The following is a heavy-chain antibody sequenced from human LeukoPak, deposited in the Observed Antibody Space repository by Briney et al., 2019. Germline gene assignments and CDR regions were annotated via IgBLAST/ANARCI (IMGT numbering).Heavy chain of an antibody. CDR1: GYTFTGYY. J-gene: IGHJ5*02. CDR2: INPNSGGT. Sequence: ASVKVSCKASGYTFTGYYMHWVRQAPGQGLEWMGWINPNSGGTNYAQKFQGRVTMTRDTSISTAYMELSRLRSDDTAVYYCARGGDIVVVPAALSWFVPWGEGTLVTVSS. CDR3: ARGGDIVVVPAALSWFVP. D-gene: IGHD2-2*01. V-gene: IGHV1-2*02.